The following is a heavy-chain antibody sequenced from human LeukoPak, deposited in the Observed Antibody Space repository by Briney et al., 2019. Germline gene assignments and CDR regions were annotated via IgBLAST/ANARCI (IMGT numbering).Heavy chain of an antibody. D-gene: IGHD2-2*02. CDR1: GGSFSGYY. CDR3: ARGTPTFNIVVVPAAIRNYYYYMDV. CDR2: INHSGST. J-gene: IGHJ6*03. Sequence: PSETLSLTCAVYGGSFSGYYWSWIRQPPGKGLEWIGEINHSGSTNYNPSLKSRVTISVDTSKNQFSLKLSSVTAADTAVYYCARGTPTFNIVVVPAAIRNYYYYMDVWGKGTTVTVSS. V-gene: IGHV4-34*01.